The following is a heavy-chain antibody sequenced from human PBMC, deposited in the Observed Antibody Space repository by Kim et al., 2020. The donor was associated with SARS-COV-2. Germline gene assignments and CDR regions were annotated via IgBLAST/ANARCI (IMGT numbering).Heavy chain of an antibody. CDR3: AGHGIAVAGTVGDYYYYGIVV. D-gene: IGHD6-19*01. Sequence: GESLKISCKGSGYSFTSYWIGWVRQMPGKGLEWMGLIYPGDSDTRYSPSFKGQVTISADKSISTAYLQWSSLKASDTAMNYCAGHGIAVAGTVGDYYYYGIVVWDQGTTVTVYS. CDR2: IYPGDSDT. CDR1: GYSFTSYW. J-gene: IGHJ6*02. V-gene: IGHV5-51*01.